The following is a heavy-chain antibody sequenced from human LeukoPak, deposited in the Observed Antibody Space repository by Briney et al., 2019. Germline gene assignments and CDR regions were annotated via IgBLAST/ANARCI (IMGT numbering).Heavy chain of an antibody. V-gene: IGHV4-61*08. CDR3: ARHRGYGGYYFDY. CDR1: GGSISSGDYY. CDR2: IYYSGST. Sequence: MASETLSLTCTVSGGSISSGDYYWSWIRQPPGKGLEWIGYIYYSGSTNYNPSLKSRVTISVDTSKNQFSLKLSSVTAADTAVYYCARHRGYGGYYFDYWGQGTLVTVSS. J-gene: IGHJ4*02. D-gene: IGHD5-12*01.